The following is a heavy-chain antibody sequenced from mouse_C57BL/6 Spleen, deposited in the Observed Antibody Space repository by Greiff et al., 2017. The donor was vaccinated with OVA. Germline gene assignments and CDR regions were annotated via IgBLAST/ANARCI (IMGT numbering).Heavy chain of an antibody. Sequence: VHVKQSGAELVRPGASVKLSCTASGFNIKDDYMHWVKQRPEQGLEWIGWIDPENGDTEYASKFQGKATITADTSSNTAYLQLSSLTSEDTAVYYCTTFDGYYWFAYWGQGTLVTVSA. J-gene: IGHJ3*01. CDR1: GFNIKDDY. D-gene: IGHD2-3*01. V-gene: IGHV14-4*01. CDR3: TTFDGYYWFAY. CDR2: IDPENGDT.